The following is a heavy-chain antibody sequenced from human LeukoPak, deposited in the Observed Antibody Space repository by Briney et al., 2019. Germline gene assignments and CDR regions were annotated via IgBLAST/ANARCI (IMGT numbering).Heavy chain of an antibody. Sequence: GASVKVSCKASGGTFSSYAISWVRQAPGQGLEWMGGIIPIFGTANYAQKFQGRVTITADESTSTAYMELSRLRSEDTAVYYCARDQRATRGYYYYGMDVWGQGTTVTVSS. J-gene: IGHJ6*02. CDR1: GGTFSSYA. CDR2: IIPIFGTA. D-gene: IGHD5-12*01. CDR3: ARDQRATRGYYYYGMDV. V-gene: IGHV1-69*13.